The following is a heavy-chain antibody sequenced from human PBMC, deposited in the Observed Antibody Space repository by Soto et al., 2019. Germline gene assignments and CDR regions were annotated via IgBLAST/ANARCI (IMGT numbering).Heavy chain of an antibody. V-gene: IGHV1-2*02. Sequence: ASVKVSCKASGYTFTGYYMHWVRQAPGQGLEWMGWINPNSGGTNYAQKFQGRVTMTRDTSISTAYMELSRLRSDDTAVYYCAITPLFYYDSSGYYSALPYWGQGTLVTVSS. CDR1: GYTFTGYY. D-gene: IGHD3-22*01. J-gene: IGHJ4*02. CDR3: AITPLFYYDSSGYYSALPY. CDR2: INPNSGGT.